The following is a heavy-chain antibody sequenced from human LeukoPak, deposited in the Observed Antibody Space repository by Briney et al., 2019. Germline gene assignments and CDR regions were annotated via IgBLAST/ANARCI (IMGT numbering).Heavy chain of an antibody. CDR3: ARGGSYYVRDYYMDV. D-gene: IGHD1-26*01. Sequence: SQTLSLTCTVSGGSISSDSYSWSWIRQPAGKGLEWIGRIYISESTNYNPSLKSRVTISVDTSKNQFSLKLSSVTAADTAVYYCARGGSYYVRDYYMDVWGKGTTVTVSS. V-gene: IGHV4-61*02. J-gene: IGHJ6*03. CDR2: IYISEST. CDR1: GGSISSDSYS.